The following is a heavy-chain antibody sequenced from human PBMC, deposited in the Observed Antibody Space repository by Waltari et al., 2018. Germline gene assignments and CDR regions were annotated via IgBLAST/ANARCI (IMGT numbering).Heavy chain of an antibody. CDR1: GFTFSSSG. D-gene: IGHD1-26*01. CDR2: ISSSGTYI. Sequence: EVQLVESGGGLVKPGGSLRLSCAASGFTFSSSGMNWVRQAPGKGLEWVSSISSSGTYIYYADSMKGRFTISRDNAKNSLYLQMNSLSPEDTAVYYCARDSGNYVYYFDYWGQGTLVTVSS. CDR3: ARDSGNYVYYFDY. V-gene: IGHV3-21*01. J-gene: IGHJ4*02.